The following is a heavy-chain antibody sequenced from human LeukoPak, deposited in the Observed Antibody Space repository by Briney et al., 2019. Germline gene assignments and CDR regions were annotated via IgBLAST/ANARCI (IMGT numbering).Heavy chain of an antibody. CDR1: GGSISSYY. CDR3: ARDGRDGYNSMRSPWFSDWFDP. CDR2: IYYSGST. V-gene: IGHV4-59*01. Sequence: SETLSLTCTVSGGSISSYYWSWIRQPPGKGLEWIGYIYYSGSTNYNPSLKSRVTISVDTSKNQFSLKLSSVTAADTAVYYCARDGRDGYNSMRSPWFSDWFDPWGQGTLVTVSS. D-gene: IGHD5-24*01. J-gene: IGHJ5*02.